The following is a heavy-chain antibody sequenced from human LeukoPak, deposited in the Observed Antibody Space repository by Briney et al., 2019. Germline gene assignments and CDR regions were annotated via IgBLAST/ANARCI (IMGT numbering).Heavy chain of an antibody. J-gene: IGHJ4*02. D-gene: IGHD3-10*01. CDR3: AKASAISSGAFDY. Sequence: GGSLRLSCAASGFTFSSYAMSWVRQAPGKGLEWVSGISGSGGNTYYADSVKGRFTISRDNSRNTLYLQMNSLRAEDTAVYYCAKASAISSGAFDYWGQGTLVTVSS. CDR2: ISGSGGNT. V-gene: IGHV3-23*01. CDR1: GFTFSSYA.